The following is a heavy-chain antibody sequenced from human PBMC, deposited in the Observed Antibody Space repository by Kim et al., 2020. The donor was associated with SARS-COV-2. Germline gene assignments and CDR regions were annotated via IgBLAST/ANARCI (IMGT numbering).Heavy chain of an antibody. Sequence: ASVKVSCTSSGYTFTDYYIHLVRQAPGQGLEWMGWINPKNGGTSYSEDFQVRVSMTSDTSVNTAYMQLSGLRSADTAVYFCARAWGPSDFDYWGQGALVIVSS. CDR2: INPKNGGT. CDR3: ARAWGPSDFDY. J-gene: IGHJ4*02. D-gene: IGHD7-27*01. CDR1: GYTFTDYY. V-gene: IGHV1-2*02.